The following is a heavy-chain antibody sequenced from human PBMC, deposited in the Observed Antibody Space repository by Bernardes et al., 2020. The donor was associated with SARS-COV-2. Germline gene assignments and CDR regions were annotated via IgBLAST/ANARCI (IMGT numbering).Heavy chain of an antibody. J-gene: IGHJ6*03. CDR1: GFTFSSYG. Sequence: GSLRLSCAASGFTFSSYGMHWVRQAPGKGLEWVAVIWYDGSNKYYADSVKGRFTISRDNSKNTLYLQMNSLRAEDTAVYYCARDKHRRGGYYYYMDVWGKGTTVTVSS. CDR3: ARDKHRRGGYYYYMDV. CDR2: IWYDGSNK. D-gene: IGHD3-10*01. V-gene: IGHV3-33*01.